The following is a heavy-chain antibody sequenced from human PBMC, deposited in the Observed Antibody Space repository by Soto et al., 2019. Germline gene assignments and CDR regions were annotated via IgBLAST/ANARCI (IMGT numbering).Heavy chain of an antibody. CDR2: IYQSGST. CDR3: ASRDPYGDYAHAFDI. V-gene: IGHV4-4*02. J-gene: IGHJ3*02. CDR1: GGSIISSRW. D-gene: IGHD4-17*01. Sequence: QVQLQESGPGLVKASGTLSLTCAVSGGSIISSRWWNWIRQAPGRGLEWIGDIYQSGSTDYSTSLKSRVTLSVDESRNQISLRLTSVTAADTAVYYCASRDPYGDYAHAFDIWGHGSMVTVSS.